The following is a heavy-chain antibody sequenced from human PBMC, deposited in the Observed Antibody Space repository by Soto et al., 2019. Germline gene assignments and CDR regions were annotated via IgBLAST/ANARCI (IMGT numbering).Heavy chain of an antibody. J-gene: IGHJ4*02. CDR2: INPSGGST. Sequence: GASVKVSCKASGYTFTSYYMHWVRQAPGQGLEWMGIINPSGGSTSYAQKFQGRVTMTRDTSTSTVYMELSSLRSEGTAVYYCARDVGTAMVTGYFDYWGQGALVTVSS. CDR1: GYTFTSYY. CDR3: ARDVGTAMVTGYFDY. V-gene: IGHV1-46*01. D-gene: IGHD5-18*01.